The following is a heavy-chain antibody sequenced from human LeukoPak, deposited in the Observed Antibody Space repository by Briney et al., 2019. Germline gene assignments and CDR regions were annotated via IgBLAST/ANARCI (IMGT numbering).Heavy chain of an antibody. V-gene: IGHV4-30-4*01. CDR3: ARPYYYDSRIDP. CDR1: GVSISSGDYE. J-gene: IGHJ5*02. CDR2: MYYSGST. Sequence: SETLSLTCTVSGVSISSGDYEWGWLRQPPGKGLEWIAYMYYSGSTYYNPSLKSRVTMSADTSKNRLSLKLSSVTAADTAVYYCARPYYYDSRIDPWGQGILVTVSS. D-gene: IGHD3-22*01.